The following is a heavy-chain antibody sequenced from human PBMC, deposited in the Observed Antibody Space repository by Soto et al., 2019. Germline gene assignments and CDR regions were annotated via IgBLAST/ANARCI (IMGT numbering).Heavy chain of an antibody. CDR3: ARLVYYYDSSGYPDY. Sequence: ASLKVSCKASGYTFTSYGISWVRQAPGQGLEWMGWISAYNGNTNYAQKLQGRVTMTTDTSTSTAYMELRSLRSDDTAVYYCARLVYYYDSSGYPDYWGQGTLVTVSS. D-gene: IGHD3-22*01. J-gene: IGHJ4*02. CDR2: ISAYNGNT. CDR1: GYTFTSYG. V-gene: IGHV1-18*01.